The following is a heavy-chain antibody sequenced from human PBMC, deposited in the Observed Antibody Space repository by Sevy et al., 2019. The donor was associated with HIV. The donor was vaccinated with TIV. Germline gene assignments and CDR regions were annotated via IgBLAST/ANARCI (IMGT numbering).Heavy chain of an antibody. V-gene: IGHV3-21*01. Sequence: GGSLRLSCAASGFTFSSYSMNWVRQAPGKGLEWVSSISSSSSYIYYADSVKGRFTISRDNAKNSLYLQMNSLRAEDTVVYYCARDRVTIIGVVNAWDWYFDLWGRGTLVTVSS. CDR2: ISSSSSYI. J-gene: IGHJ2*01. D-gene: IGHD3-3*01. CDR1: GFTFSSYS. CDR3: ARDRVTIIGVVNAWDWYFDL.